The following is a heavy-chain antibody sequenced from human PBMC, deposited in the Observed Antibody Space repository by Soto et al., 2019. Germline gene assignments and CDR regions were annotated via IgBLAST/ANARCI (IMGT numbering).Heavy chain of an antibody. D-gene: IGHD6-13*01. CDR2: ISSSSSYI. J-gene: IGHJ6*02. V-gene: IGHV3-21*01. Sequence: GGSLRLSCAASGFTFSSYSMNWVRQAPGKGLEWVSSISSSSSYIYYADSVKGRFTISRDNAKNSLYLQMNSLRAEDTAVYYCATDRLAAAGGRYYYYGMDVWGQGTTVTVSS. CDR3: ATDRLAAAGGRYYYYGMDV. CDR1: GFTFSSYS.